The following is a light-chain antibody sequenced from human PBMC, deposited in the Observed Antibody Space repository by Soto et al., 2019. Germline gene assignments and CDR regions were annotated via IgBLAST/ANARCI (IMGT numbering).Light chain of an antibody. Sequence: DIVLTQSPGTLSLSPGERATLSCRASQSVNSNYLAWYQQKPGQAARLLIYGASSRATGIPDRFSGVGSGIDLTLTISRLEPADFAVYCCQQNGSSPPTFGGRSKVDIK. J-gene: IGKJ4*01. V-gene: IGKV3-20*01. CDR1: QSVNSNY. CDR3: QQNGSSPPT. CDR2: GAS.